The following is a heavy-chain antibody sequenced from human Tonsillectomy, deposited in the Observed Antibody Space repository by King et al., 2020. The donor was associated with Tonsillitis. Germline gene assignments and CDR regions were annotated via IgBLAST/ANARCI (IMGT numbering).Heavy chain of an antibody. CDR3: ARPGGGIVVLPGAFDI. V-gene: IGHV3-7*01. CDR1: GFTFSSYW. CDR2: IKQDGSEK. D-gene: IGHD2-21*01. J-gene: IGHJ3*02. Sequence: VQLVESGGGLVQPGGSLRLSCAASGFTFSSYWMSWVRQAPGKGLEWVANIKQDGSEKYYVDSVKGRFTISRDNAKNSLYLQMNSLRAEDTAVYYWARPGGGIVVLPGAFDIWGKGKMVTVSS.